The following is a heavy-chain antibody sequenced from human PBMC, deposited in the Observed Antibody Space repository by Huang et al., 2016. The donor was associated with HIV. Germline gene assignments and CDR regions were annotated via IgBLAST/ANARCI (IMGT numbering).Heavy chain of an antibody. Sequence: QVRLDQWGAGLLKPSETLTLTCAVYGDSLRGFFLSWIRQSPGRGLEWIGEITQSGRKNYNPSLKSRVTIAIDTSKKQVSLKLKSVTADDTSTYYCARGRGTSWSFFDTWGQGSFVTVSS. CDR3: ARGRGTSWSFFDT. V-gene: IGHV4-34*01. J-gene: IGHJ5*02. CDR1: GDSLRGFF. CDR2: ITQSGRK. D-gene: IGHD2-2*01.